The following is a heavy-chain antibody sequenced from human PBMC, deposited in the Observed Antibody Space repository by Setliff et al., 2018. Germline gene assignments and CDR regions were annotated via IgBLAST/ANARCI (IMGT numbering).Heavy chain of an antibody. D-gene: IGHD3-10*01. CDR3: AGGQPLVRKYYYYMDV. V-gene: IGHV4-34*08. Sequence: PSETLSLTCAAYGGTFSDYYWTWIRQPPGKGLEWVGEINHRGSTTYNPSLKSRVTISVDTSKDQFSLKVISMTAADTAVYYCAGGQPLVRKYYYYMDVWGKGTTVTVSS. J-gene: IGHJ6*03. CDR2: INHRGST. CDR1: GGTFSDYY.